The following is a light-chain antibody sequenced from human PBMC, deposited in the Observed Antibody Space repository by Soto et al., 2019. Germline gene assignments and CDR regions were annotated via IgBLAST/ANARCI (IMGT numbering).Light chain of an antibody. J-gene: IGKJ5*01. CDR3: QQRGNWPIT. Sequence: EIMLTQSPASLSVSTGERGTLACRASQGVNDDLAWYQQKPGRAPTLLIYGASTRATGIPSRFSGSGSGTDFTLTISSLQSEDFAVYYCQQRGNWPITFGQGTRLEIK. CDR2: GAS. V-gene: IGKV3-15*01. CDR1: QGVNDD.